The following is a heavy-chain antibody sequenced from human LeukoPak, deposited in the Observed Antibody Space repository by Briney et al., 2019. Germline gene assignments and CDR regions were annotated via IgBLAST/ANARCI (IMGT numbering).Heavy chain of an antibody. CDR1: GFTFSNYA. V-gene: IGHV3-30*04. CDR2: ISYDGSSK. CDR3: ARGGHDYGDSEWFDP. D-gene: IGHD4-17*01. Sequence: GGSLRLSCAASGFTFSNYAMHWVRQAPGKGLEWVAFISYDGSSKYYADSVKGRLTISRDNSKNMMYLQMSSLRAEDTAVYYCARGGHDYGDSEWFDPWGQGTLVTVSA. J-gene: IGHJ5*02.